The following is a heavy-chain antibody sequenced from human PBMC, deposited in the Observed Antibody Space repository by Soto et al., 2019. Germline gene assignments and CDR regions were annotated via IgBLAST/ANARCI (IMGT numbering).Heavy chain of an antibody. V-gene: IGHV1-3*05. CDR2: INAGNGNT. CDR1: GYTFTNYA. Sequence: QVHLVQFGAEEKKPGASVKISCKASGYTFTNYAMHWVRQAPGQRLEWMGWINAGNGNTKYSLKFQGRVTITRDTSASTAYMELSSLTSEDTAVYYCARGTPFNYETDFDYWGQGTLVTVSS. D-gene: IGHD4-4*01. J-gene: IGHJ4*02. CDR3: ARGTPFNYETDFDY.